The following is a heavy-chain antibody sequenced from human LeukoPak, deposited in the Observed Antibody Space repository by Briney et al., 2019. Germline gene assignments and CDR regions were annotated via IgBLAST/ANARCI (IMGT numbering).Heavy chain of an antibody. CDR1: GYTFTGYY. D-gene: IGHD3-16*01. J-gene: IGHJ2*01. Sequence: ASVKVSCKASGYTFTGYYIHWVRQAPGQGLQWMGWINPNSGFAHYPQNFQGRLTMTRDTSISTAYMELSRLRSDDTAVYYCARDSSHYDYVWGSLSWYFDLWGRGTLVTVSS. CDR3: ARDSSHYDYVWGSLSWYFDL. CDR2: INPNSGFA. V-gene: IGHV1-2*02.